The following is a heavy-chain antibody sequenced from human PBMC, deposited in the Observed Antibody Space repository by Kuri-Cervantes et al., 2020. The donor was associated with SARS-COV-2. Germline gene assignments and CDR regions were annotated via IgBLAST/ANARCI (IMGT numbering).Heavy chain of an antibody. CDR1: GFTFSSYG. V-gene: IGHV3-30*02. CDR2: IRLDGNNK. CDR3: ARHFLGYYYYMDV. Sequence: GGSLRLSCAASGFTFSSYGMHWVRQAPGKGLEWVSFIRLDGNNKYYAESVKGRFTISRDNSKNTLYLEMNSLRPEDTAVYYCARHFLGYYYYMDVWGKGTTVTVSS. D-gene: IGHD3-3*02. J-gene: IGHJ6*03.